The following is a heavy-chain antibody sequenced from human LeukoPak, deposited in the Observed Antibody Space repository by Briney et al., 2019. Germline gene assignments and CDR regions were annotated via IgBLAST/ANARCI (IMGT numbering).Heavy chain of an antibody. CDR2: ISWNSGSI. D-gene: IGHD2-2*01. J-gene: IGHJ4*02. CDR1: GFTFVDFA. V-gene: IGHV3-9*03. CDR3: AKDMSRLLLCSFDY. Sequence: PPGGSLRFSFEAPGFTFVDFALNWVRKAPGRGLEWAQGISWNSGSIGYADSVKGRFTISRDNAKNSLYLQMNSLRAEDMALYYCAKDMSRLLLCSFDYWGQGTLVTVSS.